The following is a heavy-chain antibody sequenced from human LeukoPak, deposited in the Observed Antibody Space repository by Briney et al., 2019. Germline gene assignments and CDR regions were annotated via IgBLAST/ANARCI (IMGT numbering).Heavy chain of an antibody. CDR3: ARTNDYDDYADAFDI. CDR2: INPNSGGT. CDR1: GYTFTGYY. J-gene: IGHJ3*02. V-gene: IGHV1-2*02. D-gene: IGHD4-17*01. Sequence: ASVKVSCKASGYTFTGYYMHWVRQAPGQGLEWMGWINPNSGGTNYAQKFQGRVTMTRDTSISTAYMELSRLRSDDTAVYYCARTNDYDDYADAFDIWGQGTMVTVSS.